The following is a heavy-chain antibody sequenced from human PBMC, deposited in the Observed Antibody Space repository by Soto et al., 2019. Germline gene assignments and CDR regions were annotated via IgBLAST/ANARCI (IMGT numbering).Heavy chain of an antibody. CDR3: AGGKKINWFDP. CDR2: IYYSGGT. V-gene: IGHV4-30-4*01. Sequence: SETLSLTCTVSGGSISSGDYYWSWIRQPPGKGLEWIGYIYYSGGTYYNPSLKSRVTISVDTSKNQFSLKLSSVTAADTAVYYCAGGKKINWFDPWGQGTLVTVSS. CDR1: GGSISSGDYY. J-gene: IGHJ5*02. D-gene: IGHD2-15*01.